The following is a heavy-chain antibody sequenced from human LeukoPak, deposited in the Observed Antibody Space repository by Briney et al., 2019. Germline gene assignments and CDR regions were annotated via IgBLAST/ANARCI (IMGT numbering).Heavy chain of an antibody. Sequence: ASVKVSCKASGYTFTSYGISWVRQAPGQGLEWMGWISAYNGNTNYAQKLQGRVTMTTDTSTSTAYMELRSLRSDDTAVYYCVRAGGSPARGYNWFDPWGQGTLVTVSS. D-gene: IGHD6-6*01. J-gene: IGHJ5*02. V-gene: IGHV1-18*01. CDR1: GYTFTSYG. CDR2: ISAYNGNT. CDR3: VRAGGSPARGYNWFDP.